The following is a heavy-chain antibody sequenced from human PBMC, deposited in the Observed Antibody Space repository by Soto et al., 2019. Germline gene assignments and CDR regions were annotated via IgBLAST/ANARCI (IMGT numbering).Heavy chain of an antibody. Sequence: SETLSLTCTVSGGSISSSSYYWGWIRQPPGKGLEWIGSIYYSGSTYYNPFLKSRVTISVDTSKNQFSLKLSSVTAADTAVYYCARSSPDPDYGDFNWGQGTLVTVSS. D-gene: IGHD4-17*01. V-gene: IGHV4-39*01. CDR2: IYYSGST. J-gene: IGHJ4*02. CDR1: GGSISSSSYY. CDR3: ARSSPDPDYGDFN.